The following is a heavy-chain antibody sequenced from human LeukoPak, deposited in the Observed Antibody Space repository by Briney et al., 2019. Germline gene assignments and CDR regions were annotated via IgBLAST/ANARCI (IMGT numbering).Heavy chain of an antibody. J-gene: IGHJ5*02. CDR2: ISSSSSYI. D-gene: IGHD1-7*01. CDR1: GFTFSSYS. V-gene: IGHV3-21*01. CDR3: ARDAATGITGTNWFDR. Sequence: PGGSLRLSCAASGFTFSSYSMNWVRQAPGKELEWVSSISSSSSYIYYADSVKGRFTISRDNAKNSLYLQMNSLRAEDTAVYYCARDAATGITGTNWFDRWGQGTLVTVSS.